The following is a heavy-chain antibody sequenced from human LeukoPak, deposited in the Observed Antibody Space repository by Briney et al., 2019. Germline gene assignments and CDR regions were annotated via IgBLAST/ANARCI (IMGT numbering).Heavy chain of an antibody. Sequence: SETLSLTCTVSGGSISSSSYYWGWIRQPPGKGLEWIGSIYYSGSTYYNPSLKSRVTISVDTSKNQFSLKLSSVTAADTAVYYCARHGDYDILTGYLDYWGQGTLVTVSS. D-gene: IGHD3-9*01. CDR2: IYYSGST. V-gene: IGHV4-39*01. CDR3: ARHGDYDILTGYLDY. CDR1: GGSISSSSYY. J-gene: IGHJ4*02.